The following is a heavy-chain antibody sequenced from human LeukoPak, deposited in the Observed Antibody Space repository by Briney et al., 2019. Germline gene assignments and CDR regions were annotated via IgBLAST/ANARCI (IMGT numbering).Heavy chain of an antibody. V-gene: IGHV3-74*01. J-gene: IGHJ4*02. D-gene: IGHD2-21*02. CDR3: ARTANFDY. Sequence: GGSLRLSCAASGFTFSSYWMYWVRQAPGKGLVWVSGISSDGSSTNYADSVKGRLTISSDNAKNTLYLQMNSLRAEDTAVYYCARTANFDYWGQGTLVTVSS. CDR2: ISSDGSST. CDR1: GFTFSSYW.